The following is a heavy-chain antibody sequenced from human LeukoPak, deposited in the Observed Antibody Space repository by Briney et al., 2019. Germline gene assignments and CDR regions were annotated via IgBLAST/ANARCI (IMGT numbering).Heavy chain of an antibody. J-gene: IGHJ4*02. D-gene: IGHD2-15*01. V-gene: IGHV1-18*01. CDR1: GYXFTSYG. Sequence: GASVKVSCKASGYXFTSYGISWVRQAPGQGLEWMGWISAYNGNTNYAQKLQGRVTMTTDTSTSTAYMELRSLRSDDTAVYYCARDRLGPVDRSFDYWGQGTLVTVSS. CDR3: ARDRLGPVDRSFDY. CDR2: ISAYNGNT.